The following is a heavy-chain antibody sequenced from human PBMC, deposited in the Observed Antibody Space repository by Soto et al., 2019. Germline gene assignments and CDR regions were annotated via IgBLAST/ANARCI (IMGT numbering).Heavy chain of an antibody. CDR3: ARDRLSCSGGSCYAPGYYYGMDV. V-gene: IGHV1-18*01. CDR1: GYTFTSYG. Sequence: ASVKVSCKASGYTFTSYGISWVRQAPGQGLEWMGWISAYNGNTNYAQKLQGRVTMTTDTSTSTAYMELRSLRSDDTAVYYCARDRLSCSGGSCYAPGYYYGMDVWGQGTTVTVSS. D-gene: IGHD2-15*01. CDR2: ISAYNGNT. J-gene: IGHJ6*02.